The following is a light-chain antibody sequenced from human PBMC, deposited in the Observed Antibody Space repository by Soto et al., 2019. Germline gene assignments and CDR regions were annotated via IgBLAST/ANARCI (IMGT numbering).Light chain of an antibody. CDR3: SSYTNNYTQV. Sequence: QSALTQPASVSGSPGQSITISCTGTSSDVGGYNYVSWYQQHPGKVPKVMIYDVSNRPSGVSNRFSGSKSDNTASLTISGLQAEDEADYYCSSYTNNYTQVFGTGTKVTVL. V-gene: IGLV2-14*01. CDR2: DVS. CDR1: SSDVGGYNY. J-gene: IGLJ1*01.